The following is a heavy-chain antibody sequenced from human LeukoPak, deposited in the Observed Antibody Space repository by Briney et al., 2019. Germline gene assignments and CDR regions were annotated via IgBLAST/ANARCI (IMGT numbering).Heavy chain of an antibody. D-gene: IGHD3-22*01. CDR2: ITSNGLNT. J-gene: IGHJ4*02. CDR1: GLTFSSSA. Sequence: AGGSLSLSCSASGLTFSSSAMHWVRQAPGKGLEYVSAITSNGLNTYYADSVKDRFTTSRDNSKNTLYLQMNSLRAEDTAVYYCVNENYYHGSGYYPNWGQGALVTVSS. V-gene: IGHV3-64D*06. CDR3: VNENYYHGSGYYPN.